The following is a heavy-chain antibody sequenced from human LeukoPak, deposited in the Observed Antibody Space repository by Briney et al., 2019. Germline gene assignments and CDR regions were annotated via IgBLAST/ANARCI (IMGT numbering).Heavy chain of an antibody. CDR3: ARVFQSIALDY. CDR2: ISSSGNTI. Sequence: GSLRLSCAASGFTFSSYEMNWVRQAPGKGLEWVSYISSSGNTIYYADSVKGRFTISRDNAKNSLYLQMNNLRAEDTAVYYCARVFQSIALDYWGQGTLVTVSS. D-gene: IGHD2-15*01. J-gene: IGHJ4*02. V-gene: IGHV3-48*03. CDR1: GFTFSSYE.